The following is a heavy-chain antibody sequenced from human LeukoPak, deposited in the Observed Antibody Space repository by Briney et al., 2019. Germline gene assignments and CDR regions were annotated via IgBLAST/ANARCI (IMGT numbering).Heavy chain of an antibody. CDR2: INAGNGNT. CDR1: GYTFTSYA. Sequence: ASVKVSCKASGYTFTSYAMHWVRQAPGQRLEWMGWINAGNGNTKYSQEFQGRVTITRDTSASTAYMELSRLRSDDTAVYYCARGVTARGFYYYMDVWGKGTTVTISS. CDR3: ARGVTARGFYYYMDV. V-gene: IGHV1-3*01. J-gene: IGHJ6*03. D-gene: IGHD2-21*02.